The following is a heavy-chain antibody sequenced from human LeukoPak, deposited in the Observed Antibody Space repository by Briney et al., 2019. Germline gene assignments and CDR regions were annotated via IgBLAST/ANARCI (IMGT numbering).Heavy chain of an antibody. Sequence: GASVKVSCKASGGTFSSYAISWVRQAPGQGLEWMGRIIPILGIANCAQKFQGRVTITADKSTSTAYMELSSLRSEDTAVYYCARDLGEQWLVTSLDYWGQGTLVTVSS. CDR3: ARDLGEQWLVTSLDY. CDR2: IIPILGIA. J-gene: IGHJ4*02. V-gene: IGHV1-69*04. CDR1: GGTFSSYA. D-gene: IGHD6-19*01.